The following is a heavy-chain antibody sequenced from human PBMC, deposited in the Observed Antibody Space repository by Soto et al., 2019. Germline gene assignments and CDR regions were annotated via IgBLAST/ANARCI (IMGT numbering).Heavy chain of an antibody. Sequence: GGSLRLSCAASGFTFSSYGMHWVRQAPGKGLEWVAVISYDGSNKYYADSVKGRFTISRDNSKNTLYLQMNSLRAEDTAVYYCVTAMVPYWGPGTLVTVSS. CDR2: ISYDGSNK. CDR1: GFTFSSYG. V-gene: IGHV3-30*03. J-gene: IGHJ4*02. D-gene: IGHD5-18*01. CDR3: VTAMVPY.